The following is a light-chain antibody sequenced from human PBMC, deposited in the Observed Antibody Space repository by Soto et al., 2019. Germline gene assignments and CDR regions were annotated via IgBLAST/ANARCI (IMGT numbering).Light chain of an antibody. CDR3: CSYAGSYTFMVV. CDR2: DVS. J-gene: IGLJ2*01. Sequence: QSALTQPRSVSGSPGQSVTISCTGTSSDVGGYNYVSWYQQHPGKAPKLMIYDVSKRPSGVPDRFSGSKSGNTASLTISGLQAEDEADYYCCSYAGSYTFMVVFGGGTKLTFL. V-gene: IGLV2-11*01. CDR1: SSDVGGYNY.